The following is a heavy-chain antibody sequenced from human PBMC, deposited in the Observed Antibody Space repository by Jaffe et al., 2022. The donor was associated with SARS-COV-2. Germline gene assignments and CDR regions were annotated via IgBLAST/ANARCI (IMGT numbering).Heavy chain of an antibody. V-gene: IGHV3-21*01. CDR2: ISSSSSYI. D-gene: IGHD5-18*01. Sequence: EVQLVESGGGLVKPGGSLRLSCAASGFTFSSYSMNWVRQAPGKGLEWVSSISSSSSYIYYADSVKGRFTISRDNAKNSLYLQMNSLRAEDTAVYYCATGRDYSYGLGYWGQGTLVTVSS. CDR3: ATGRDYSYGLGY. J-gene: IGHJ4*02. CDR1: GFTFSSYS.